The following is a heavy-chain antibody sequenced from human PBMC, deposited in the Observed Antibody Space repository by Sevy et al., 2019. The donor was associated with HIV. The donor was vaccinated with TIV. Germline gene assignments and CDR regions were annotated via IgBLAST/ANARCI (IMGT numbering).Heavy chain of an antibody. D-gene: IGHD3-22*01. V-gene: IGHV3-64*01. CDR2: ISGGGGNA. Sequence: GGSLRLSCAASGFTISTYAMYWVRQAPGKGLEYVSAISGGGGNAYYGTSVKGRLTVSRDNAKNTLYLQMGSLRAEDMAVYFCARKYHDTSGYPRYSMDVWGQGTTVTVSS. J-gene: IGHJ6*02. CDR1: GFTISTYA. CDR3: ARKYHDTSGYPRYSMDV.